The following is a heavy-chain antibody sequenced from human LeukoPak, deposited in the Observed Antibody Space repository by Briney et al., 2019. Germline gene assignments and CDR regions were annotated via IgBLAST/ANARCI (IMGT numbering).Heavy chain of an antibody. J-gene: IGHJ4*02. CDR1: GASMSSNY. CDR2: IYPSGNT. D-gene: IGHD6-19*01. Sequence: SETLSLTCNVSGASMSSNYWGWIRQPPRKGLEWLGYIYPSGNTNYSTSIESRVTMSVYESKNQFSLRVHFVSAADTAVYYCASTRRAAVAGRFDSWGQGTLVTVSS. CDR3: ASTRRAAVAGRFDS. V-gene: IGHV4-4*09.